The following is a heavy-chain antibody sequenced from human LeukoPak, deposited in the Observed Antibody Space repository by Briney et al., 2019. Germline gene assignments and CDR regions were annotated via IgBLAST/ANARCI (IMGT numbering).Heavy chain of an antibody. D-gene: IGHD3-10*01. CDR3: ARDYKSGSYWGVLGY. V-gene: IGHV1-18*01. J-gene: IGHJ4*02. CDR2: ISAYNGNT. CDR1: GYTFTSYG. Sequence: ASVKVSCKASGYTFTSYGISWVRQAPGQGLEWMGWISAYNGNTNYAQKLQGRVTMTTDTSTSTAYMELRSLRSDDTAVYYCARDYKSGSYWGVLGYWGQGTLVTVSS.